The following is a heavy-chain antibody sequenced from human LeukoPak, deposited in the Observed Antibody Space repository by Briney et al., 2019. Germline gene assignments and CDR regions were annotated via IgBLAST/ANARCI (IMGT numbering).Heavy chain of an antibody. CDR2: IYHSGST. Sequence: PSETLSLTCAVSGGSISSYYWSWIRQPPGKGLEWIGYIYHSGSTYYNPSLKSRVTISVDRSKNQFSLKLSSVTAADTAVYYCARDKEDIVADWGQGTLVTVSS. J-gene: IGHJ4*02. D-gene: IGHD5-12*01. V-gene: IGHV4-30-2*01. CDR3: ARDKEDIVAD. CDR1: GGSISSYY.